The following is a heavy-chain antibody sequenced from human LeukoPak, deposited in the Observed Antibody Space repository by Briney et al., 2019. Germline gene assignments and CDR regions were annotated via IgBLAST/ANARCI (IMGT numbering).Heavy chain of an antibody. D-gene: IGHD4-17*01. Sequence: PSETLSLTCTVSGGSISSYYWSWIRQPPGKGLEWIGYIYYSGSTNYNPSLKSRVTMSVDTSKNQFSLKLSSVTAADTAVYYCARHYADDAFDIWGQGTMVTVSS. V-gene: IGHV4-59*08. CDR3: ARHYADDAFDI. J-gene: IGHJ3*02. CDR2: IYYSGST. CDR1: GGSISSYY.